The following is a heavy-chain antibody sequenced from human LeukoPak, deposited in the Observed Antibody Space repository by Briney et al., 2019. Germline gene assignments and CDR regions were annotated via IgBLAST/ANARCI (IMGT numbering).Heavy chain of an antibody. CDR2: ISGSGDNT. CDR1: GFTFSSYA. V-gene: IGHV3-23*01. J-gene: IGHJ4*02. CDR3: AKTDWPTYYDFWSGYYGNDY. Sequence: HPGGSLRLSCAASGFTFSSYAMTWVRQAPGKGLEWVSVISGSGDNTYYADSVKGRFTTSRDNFKNTLYLQMNSLRAEDTAVYHCAKTDWPTYYDFWSGYYGNDYWGQGTLVTVSS. D-gene: IGHD3-3*01.